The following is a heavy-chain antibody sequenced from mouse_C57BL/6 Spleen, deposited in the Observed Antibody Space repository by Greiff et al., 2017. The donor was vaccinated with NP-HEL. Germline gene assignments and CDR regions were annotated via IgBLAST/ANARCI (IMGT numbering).Heavy chain of an antibody. J-gene: IGHJ3*01. D-gene: IGHD1-1*01. Sequence: EVKVVESEGGLVQPGSSMKLSCTASGFTFSDYYMAWVRQVPEKGLEWVANINYDGSSTYYLDSLKSRFIISRDNAKNILYLQMSSLKSEDTATYYCARDDYGSSLFAYWGQGTLVTVSA. CDR1: GFTFSDYY. V-gene: IGHV5-16*01. CDR3: ARDDYGSSLFAY. CDR2: INYDGSST.